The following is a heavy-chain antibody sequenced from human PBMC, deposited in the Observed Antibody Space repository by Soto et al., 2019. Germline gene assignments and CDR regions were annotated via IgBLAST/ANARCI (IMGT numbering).Heavy chain of an antibody. Sequence: SVKVSCKASGGTFSSYAISWVRQAPGQGLEWMGGIIPVFGTANYAQKFQGRVTITADESTSTAYMELSSLRSEDTAVYYCARDPEYSSGWYAWGQGTLVTVS. J-gene: IGHJ5*02. CDR2: IIPVFGTA. V-gene: IGHV1-69*13. CDR3: ARDPEYSSGWYA. CDR1: GGTFSSYA. D-gene: IGHD6-19*01.